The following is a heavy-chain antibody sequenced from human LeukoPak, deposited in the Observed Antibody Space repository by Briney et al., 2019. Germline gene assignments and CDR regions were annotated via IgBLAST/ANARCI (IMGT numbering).Heavy chain of an antibody. Sequence: KPGASVKVSCKASGYTFTGYGISWVRQAPGQGLEWMGWISAYNGNTNYAQKLQGRVIMTTDTSTSTAYMELRSLRSDDTAVYYCARDCITMVRGVCAGDAFDIWGQGTMVTVSS. CDR2: ISAYNGNT. CDR3: ARDCITMVRGVCAGDAFDI. CDR1: GYTFTGYG. D-gene: IGHD3-10*01. V-gene: IGHV1-18*01. J-gene: IGHJ3*02.